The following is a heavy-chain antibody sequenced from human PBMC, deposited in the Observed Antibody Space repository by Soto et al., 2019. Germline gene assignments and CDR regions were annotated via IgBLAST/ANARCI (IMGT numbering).Heavy chain of an antibody. Sequence: QVQLVQSGAEVKKPGSSVKVPCKASGDTFSSYSINWVRQAPGQGLEWMGVIIPMFGTANYAQKFKGRVLITAGEITSTVYMELSSLRSEDTAVYYCARVGPAHYYDSSGYYSPLDYWGQGTLVTVSS. CDR2: IIPMFGTA. V-gene: IGHV1-69*01. CDR1: GDTFSSYS. J-gene: IGHJ4*02. D-gene: IGHD3-22*01. CDR3: ARVGPAHYYDSSGYYSPLDY.